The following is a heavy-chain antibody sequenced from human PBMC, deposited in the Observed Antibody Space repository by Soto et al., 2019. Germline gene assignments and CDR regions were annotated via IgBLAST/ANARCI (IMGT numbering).Heavy chain of an antibody. Sequence: QVQLVQSGAEVKKPGASVKVSCKASGYTFTSYRINWVRQAPGQGLEWMGWISGYNGNTNYAQKVQGRVTMTADTSTITAYMELRSLRSDDTAVYYCARGDYGDYGAVFDYWGQGTLVTVSS. CDR2: ISGYNGNT. CDR1: GYTFTSYR. V-gene: IGHV1-18*01. CDR3: ARGDYGDYGAVFDY. J-gene: IGHJ4*02. D-gene: IGHD4-17*01.